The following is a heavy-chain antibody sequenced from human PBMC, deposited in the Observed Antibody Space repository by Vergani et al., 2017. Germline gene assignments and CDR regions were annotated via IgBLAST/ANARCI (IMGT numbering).Heavy chain of an antibody. J-gene: IGHJ4*02. CDR1: GFTFSSYA. V-gene: IGHV3-30-3*01. D-gene: IGHD3-10*01. Sequence: VHLAESGGGFFQPGGSLRLSCAASGFTFSSYAMHWVRQAPGKGLEWVAVISYDGSNKYYADSVKGRFTISRDNSKNTLYLQMNSLRAEDTAVYYCAREGSGAGFGELFLDYWGQGTLVTVSS. CDR3: AREGSGAGFGELFLDY. CDR2: ISYDGSNK.